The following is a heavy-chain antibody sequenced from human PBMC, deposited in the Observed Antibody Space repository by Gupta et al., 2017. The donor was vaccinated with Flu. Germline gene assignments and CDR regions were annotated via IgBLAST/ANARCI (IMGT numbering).Heavy chain of an antibody. CDR3: AREAWGGSYPFWYFDL. D-gene: IGHD1-26*01. J-gene: IGHJ2*01. V-gene: IGHV3-48*03. CDR2: ISSSGDII. Sequence: PGRGLEWLSYISSSGDIIYYGDSVKGRFTISRDNAKNSLYVQMNSLRAEDTAVYYCAREAWGGSYPFWYFDLWGRGTLVTVSS.